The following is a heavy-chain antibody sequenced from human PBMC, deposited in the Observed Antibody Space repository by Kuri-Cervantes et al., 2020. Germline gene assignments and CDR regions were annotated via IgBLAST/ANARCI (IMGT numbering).Heavy chain of an antibody. D-gene: IGHD6-13*01. Sequence: ASVKVSCKASGGTFSSYTISWVRQAPGQGLEWMGWISAYNGNTNYAQKLQGRVTMTTDTSTSTAYMELRSLRSDDTAVYYCARETGIAAAGGFDPWGQGTLVTVFS. J-gene: IGHJ5*02. CDR3: ARETGIAAAGGFDP. CDR2: ISAYNGNT. CDR1: GGTFSSYT. V-gene: IGHV1-18*01.